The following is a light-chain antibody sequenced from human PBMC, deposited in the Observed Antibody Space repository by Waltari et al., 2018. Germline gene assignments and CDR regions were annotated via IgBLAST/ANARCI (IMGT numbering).Light chain of an antibody. V-gene: IGKV3-11*01. CDR2: DTS. J-gene: IGKJ4*01. CDR3: QQRRRWPLT. CDR1: QTVDAY. Sequence: SLRASQTVDAYLAWYHQRPGQAPRLLIYDTSNRATGIPDRFSGSGSETDFTLTISSLEPEDFAVYYCQQRRRWPLTFGGGSKVEI.